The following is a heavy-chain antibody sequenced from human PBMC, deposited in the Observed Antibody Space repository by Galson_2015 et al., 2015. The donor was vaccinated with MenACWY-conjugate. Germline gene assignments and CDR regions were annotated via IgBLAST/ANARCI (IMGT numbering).Heavy chain of an antibody. Sequence: FTISRDNAKNSLYLQVGSLRSEDTAVYYCARDSAGYDIWGQGTMVTVSS. D-gene: IGHD5-12*01. V-gene: IGHV3-11*05. CDR3: ARDSAGYDI. J-gene: IGHJ3*02.